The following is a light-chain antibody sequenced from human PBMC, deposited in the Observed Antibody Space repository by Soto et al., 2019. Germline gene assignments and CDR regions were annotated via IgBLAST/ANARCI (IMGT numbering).Light chain of an antibody. J-gene: IGLJ1*01. CDR1: SSDFGGYNF. V-gene: IGLV2-8*01. CDR2: DAT. Sequence: QSALSQPPSASGSPGQSVTISRTGISSDFGGYNFVSWYQQHPGKAPKLMIYDATKRPSGVPDRFVGSKSGNTASLTVSGLQAEDEADYYCGSYAGSNNFVFGTGTKVTVL. CDR3: GSYAGSNNFV.